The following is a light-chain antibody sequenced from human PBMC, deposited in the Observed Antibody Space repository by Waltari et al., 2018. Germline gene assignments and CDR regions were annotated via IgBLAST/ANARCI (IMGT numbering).Light chain of an antibody. CDR3: CSYAGSYTLV. CDR2: DVS. J-gene: IGLJ3*02. V-gene: IGLV2-11*01. CDR1: SSGVGGYTY. Sequence: QSALTQPRSVSGSPGQPHTISCTGTSSGVGGYTYVSWYQQHPGKAPKLMIYDVSKRPSGVPDRFSGSKSGNTASLTISGLQAEDEADYYCCSYAGSYTLVFGGGTKLTVL.